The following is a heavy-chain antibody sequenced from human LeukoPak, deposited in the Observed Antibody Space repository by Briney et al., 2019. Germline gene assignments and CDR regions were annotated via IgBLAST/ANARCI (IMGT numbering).Heavy chain of an antibody. CDR2: IRGSGGGS. J-gene: IGHJ2*01. V-gene: IGHV3-23*01. D-gene: IGHD3-10*01. CDR3: ARAKTGNWYFDL. Sequence: PGGSLRLSCAASGFTFSSYAMNWVRQAPGKGLEWVSVIRGSGGGSYYGDSVKGRFTISRDNSKNTLYLQMNGLRAEDTAVYYCARAKTGNWYFDLWGRGTLVTVSS. CDR1: GFTFSSYA.